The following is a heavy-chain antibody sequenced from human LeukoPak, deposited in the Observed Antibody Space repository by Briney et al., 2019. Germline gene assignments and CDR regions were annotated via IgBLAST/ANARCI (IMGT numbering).Heavy chain of an antibody. V-gene: IGHV4-59*01. Sequence: SETLSLTCTVSGGSISSYYWSWLRQPPGKGLEWIGYIYYSGSTNYNPSLKSRVTISVDTSKNQFSLKLSSVTAADTAVYYCARAAIPYYYGMDVWGQGTTVTVSS. CDR1: GGSISSYY. CDR2: IYYSGST. CDR3: ARAAIPYYYGMDV. J-gene: IGHJ6*02.